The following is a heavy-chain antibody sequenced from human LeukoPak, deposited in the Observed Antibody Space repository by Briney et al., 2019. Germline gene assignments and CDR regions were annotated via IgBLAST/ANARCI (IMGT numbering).Heavy chain of an antibody. V-gene: IGHV3-48*02. CDR3: TRGRYQFLGPNDS. CDR1: GFTFSSYA. D-gene: IGHD2/OR15-2a*01. J-gene: IGHJ4*02. Sequence: PGGSLRLSCAASGFTFSSYAMSWARQAPGKGLEWISYITTNSAKFYADSVRGRIAISRDNDKNSVYLQMNGLRDEDTAVYYCTRGRYQFLGPNDSWGQGSLVTVSS. CDR2: ITTNSAK.